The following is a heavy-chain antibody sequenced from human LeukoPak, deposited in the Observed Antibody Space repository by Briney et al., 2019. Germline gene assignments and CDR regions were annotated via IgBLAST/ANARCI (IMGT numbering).Heavy chain of an antibody. J-gene: IGHJ4*02. CDR3: CGTRGAL. D-gene: IGHD1-14*01. CDR1: GFTFSKVW. CDR2: IKSKSDDGTR. Sequence: TPGGSLRLSCEASGFTFSKVWMSWVRQAPGKGLEWVGRIKSKSDDGTRDYAPPVRGRFTISRDDSTSTVYLQMESLRSEDTGVYYCCGTRGALWGQGTLVTVSS. V-gene: IGHV3-15*01.